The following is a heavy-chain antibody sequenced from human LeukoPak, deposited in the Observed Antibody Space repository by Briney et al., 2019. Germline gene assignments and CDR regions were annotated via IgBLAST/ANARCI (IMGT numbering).Heavy chain of an antibody. CDR3: ASVYDSSGYYPF. J-gene: IGHJ4*02. Sequence: SETLSLACAVYGGSFSGYYWSWIRQPPGKGLEWIGEINHSGSTNYNPSLKSRVTISVDTSKNQFSLKLSSVTAADTAVYYCASVYDSSGYYPFWGQGTLVTVSS. D-gene: IGHD3-22*01. CDR1: GGSFSGYY. CDR2: INHSGST. V-gene: IGHV4-34*01.